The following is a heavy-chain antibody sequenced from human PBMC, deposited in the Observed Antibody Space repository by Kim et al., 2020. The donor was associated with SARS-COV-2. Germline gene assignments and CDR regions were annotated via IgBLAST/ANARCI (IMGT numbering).Heavy chain of an antibody. Sequence: GGSLRLSCAASGFTFSSYGMHWVRQAPGKGLEWVAVIWYDGSNKYYADSVKGRFTISRDNSKNTLYLQMNSLRAEDTAVYYCARVLAEGARAYYDFWSGYLPGYGMDVWGQGTTVTVSS. CDR2: IWYDGSNK. D-gene: IGHD3-3*01. V-gene: IGHV3-33*01. CDR3: ARVLAEGARAYYDFWSGYLPGYGMDV. J-gene: IGHJ6*02. CDR1: GFTFSSYG.